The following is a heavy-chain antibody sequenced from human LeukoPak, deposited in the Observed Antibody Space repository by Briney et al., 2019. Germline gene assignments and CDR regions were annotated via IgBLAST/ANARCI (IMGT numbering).Heavy chain of an antibody. V-gene: IGHV4-39*07. D-gene: IGHD5-12*01. J-gene: IGHJ4*02. CDR3: ASLAKDLPIDY. CDR2: IYHSGST. CDR1: GGSISRSYY. Sequence: SETLSLTCTVSGGSISRSYYWGWIRQPPGKGLEWIGYIYHSGSTYYNPSLKSRVTISVDRSKNQFSLKLSSVTAADTAVYYCASLAKDLPIDYWGQGTLVTVSS.